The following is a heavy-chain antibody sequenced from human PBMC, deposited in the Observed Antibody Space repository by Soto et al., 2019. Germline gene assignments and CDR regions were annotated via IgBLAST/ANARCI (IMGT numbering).Heavy chain of an antibody. D-gene: IGHD3-22*01. CDR2: ISSSGSTI. CDR3: AREKVHYYDSSGCYNWFDP. Sequence: GGSLRLSCAASGFTFSSYEMNWVRQAPGKGLEWVSYISSSGSTIYYADSVKGRFTISRDNAKNSLYLQMNSLRAEDTAVYYCAREKVHYYDSSGCYNWFDPWGQGTLVTVSS. V-gene: IGHV3-48*03. J-gene: IGHJ5*02. CDR1: GFTFSSYE.